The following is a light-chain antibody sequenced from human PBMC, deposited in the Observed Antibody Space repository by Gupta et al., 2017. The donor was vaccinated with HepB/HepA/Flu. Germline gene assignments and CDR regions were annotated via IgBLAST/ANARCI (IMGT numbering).Light chain of an antibody. CDR2: DVS. Sequence: EIVLTQSPATLSLSPGERATLSCRASQSVKSYLAWYQQKPGQAPRLLISDVSNRATGIPARFSGSGSATDFTLTISSLEPEDFAVYYCQQRYSWPLTFGGGTKVEIK. V-gene: IGKV3-11*01. CDR3: QQRYSWPLT. CDR1: QSVKSY. J-gene: IGKJ4*01.